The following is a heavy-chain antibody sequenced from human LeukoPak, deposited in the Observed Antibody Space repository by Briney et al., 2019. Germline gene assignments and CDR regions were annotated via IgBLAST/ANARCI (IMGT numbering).Heavy chain of an antibody. CDR1: GYTFSGDY. D-gene: IGHD3-9*01. Sequence: ASVKVSCKASGYTFSGDYMHWVRQAPGKGLEWMGGFDPEDGETIYAQKFQGRVTMTEDTSTDTAYMELSSLRSEDTAVYYCARGGRYFDPYWDYWGQGTLVTVSS. CDR3: ARGGRYFDPYWDY. V-gene: IGHV1-24*01. CDR2: FDPEDGET. J-gene: IGHJ4*02.